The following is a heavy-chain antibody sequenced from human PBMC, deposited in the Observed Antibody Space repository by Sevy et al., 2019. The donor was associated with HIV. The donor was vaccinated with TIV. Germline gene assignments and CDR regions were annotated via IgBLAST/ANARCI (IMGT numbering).Heavy chain of an antibody. D-gene: IGHD3-22*01. CDR2: ISHSGST. V-gene: IGHV4-59*01. Sequence: SETLSLTCTVSGDSISSSFWSWIRQPPGKGLEWIGYISHSGSTNYSPSLKSRVTISVDTSKNQFSLKVNSVTAADTAVYYCTRDFYDNRPRGFDPWGQRILVTDSS. CDR1: GDSISSSF. J-gene: IGHJ5*02. CDR3: TRDFYDNRPRGFDP.